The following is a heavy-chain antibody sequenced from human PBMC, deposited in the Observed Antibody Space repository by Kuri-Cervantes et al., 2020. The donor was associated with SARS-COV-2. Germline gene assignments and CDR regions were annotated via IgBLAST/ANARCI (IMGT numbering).Heavy chain of an antibody. Sequence: ESLKISCTVSGGSISSYYWSWIRQPPGKGLEWIGEINHSGSTNYNPSLKSRVTISVDTSKNQFSLKLSSVTAADTAVYYCASGQYSSSPSRSDAFDIWGQGTMVTVSS. CDR1: GGSISSYY. J-gene: IGHJ3*02. CDR2: INHSGST. CDR3: ASGQYSSSPSRSDAFDI. D-gene: IGHD6-6*01. V-gene: IGHV4-34*01.